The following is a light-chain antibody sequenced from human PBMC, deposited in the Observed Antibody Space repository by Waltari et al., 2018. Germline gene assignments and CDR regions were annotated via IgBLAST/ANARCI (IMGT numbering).Light chain of an antibody. V-gene: IGKV3-20*01. CDR3: QHYLRLPGT. Sequence: SYRARQSVSRAFARYQQNPGQARRFLIYGASTRATGIPDRFSGSGAGTDLSLTISRLEPDDFSIYDGQHYLRLPGTFGQGTTVKI. CDR2: GAS. J-gene: IGKJ1*01. CDR1: QSVSRAF.